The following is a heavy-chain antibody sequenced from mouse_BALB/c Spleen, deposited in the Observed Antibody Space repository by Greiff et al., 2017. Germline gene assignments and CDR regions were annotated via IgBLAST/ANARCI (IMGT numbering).Heavy chain of an antibody. J-gene: IGHJ4*01. Sequence: EAKLQESGPGLVKPSQSLSLTCTVTGYSITSDYAWNWIRQFPGNKLEWMGYISYSGSTSYNPSLKSRISITRDTSKNQFFLQLNSVTTEDTATYYCARWGSYAMDYWGQGTSVTVSS. CDR3: ARWGSYAMDY. CDR2: ISYSGST. CDR1: GYSITSDYA. V-gene: IGHV3-2*02.